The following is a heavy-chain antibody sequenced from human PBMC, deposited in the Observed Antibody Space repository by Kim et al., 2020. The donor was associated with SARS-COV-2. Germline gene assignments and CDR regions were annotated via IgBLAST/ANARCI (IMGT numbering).Heavy chain of an antibody. Sequence: SETLSLTCIVSGDSISIDSHHWGWIRQAPGKGMEWIGSIFYSGSTSYNPSLGSRVTMSVDTSKNQFSLKLTSVTAADTAVYYCGKLAVVGWPTHDYWGQGTLGSVSS. CDR2: IFYSGST. CDR3: GKLAVVGWPTHDY. V-gene: IGHV4-39*01. D-gene: IGHD1-26*01. J-gene: IGHJ4*02. CDR1: GDSISIDSHH.